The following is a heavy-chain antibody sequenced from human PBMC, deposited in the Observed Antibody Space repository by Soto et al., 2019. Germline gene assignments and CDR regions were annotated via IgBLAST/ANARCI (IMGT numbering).Heavy chain of an antibody. CDR3: ARHSHEDHGDPNWFDP. J-gene: IGHJ5*01. Sequence: SETLCLTCTVAGGYINSNSYYWGWLRQPPGKGLEWIASIYYTGNTFYNPSLKSRVTLSVDTSENQFSLKLSSVTAADTAVYYCARHSHEDHGDPNWFDPWGQGTLVTVSS. CDR2: IYYTGNT. CDR1: GGYINSNSYY. V-gene: IGHV4-39*01. D-gene: IGHD4-17*01.